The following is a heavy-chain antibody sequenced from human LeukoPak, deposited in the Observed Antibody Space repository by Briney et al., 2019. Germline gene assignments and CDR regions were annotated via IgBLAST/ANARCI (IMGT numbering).Heavy chain of an antibody. J-gene: IGHJ4*02. Sequence: GGSPRLSCAASGCTFSSYEMNWVRQAPGKGLEWVSYISSSGSTIYYADSVKGRFTISRDNAKNSLYLQMNSLRAEDTAVYYCARDRYYYGSGSYYKPFDYWGQGTLVTVSS. CDR1: GCTFSSYE. D-gene: IGHD3-10*01. CDR2: ISSSGSTI. V-gene: IGHV3-48*03. CDR3: ARDRYYYGSGSYYKPFDY.